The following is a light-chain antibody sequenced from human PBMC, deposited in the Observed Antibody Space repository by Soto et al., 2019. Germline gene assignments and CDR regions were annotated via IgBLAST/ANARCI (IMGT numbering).Light chain of an antibody. CDR3: AAWDDSLSGRYV. CDR1: SSNIGSNY. V-gene: IGLV1-47*01. J-gene: IGLJ1*01. CDR2: RNN. Sequence: ALTQPPSASGTPGQRVAISCSGSSSNIGSNYVYWYQQLPGTAPKLLIYRNNQRPSGVPDRFSGSKSGTSASLAISGLRSEDEADYYCAAWDDSLSGRYVFGTGTKVTVL.